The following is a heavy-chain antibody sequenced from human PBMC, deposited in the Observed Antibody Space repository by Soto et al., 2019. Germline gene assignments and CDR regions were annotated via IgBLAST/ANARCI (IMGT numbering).Heavy chain of an antibody. V-gene: IGHV3-30*03. CDR2: LAYDGSNK. D-gene: IGHD3-10*01. Sequence: QVQLVESGGGVVQPGRSLRLSCAASGFPFSSYGMHWVREAPGKGLECVAVLAYDGSNKYYDDSVKGRCNISRDNSASTLYLQMNSLRTEDTGWYYFVGGQYYFDYRGQGTLGTVS. CDR3: VGGQYYFDY. J-gene: IGHJ4*02. CDR1: GFPFSSYG.